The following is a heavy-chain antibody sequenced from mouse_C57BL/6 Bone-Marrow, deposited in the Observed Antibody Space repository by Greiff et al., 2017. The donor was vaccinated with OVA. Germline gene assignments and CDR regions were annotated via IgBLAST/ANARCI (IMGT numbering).Heavy chain of an antibody. CDR2: INPNNGGT. D-gene: IGHD1-1*01. CDR3: ARNGDYYGSSYGYYYAMDY. Sequence: EVQLQQSGPELVKPGASVKMSCKASGYTFTDYNMHWVKQSHGKSLEWIGYINPNNGGTSYNQKFKGKATLTVNKSSSTAYMELRSLTSEDSAVYYCARNGDYYGSSYGYYYAMDYWGQGTSVTVSS. V-gene: IGHV1-22*01. J-gene: IGHJ4*01. CDR1: GYTFTDYN.